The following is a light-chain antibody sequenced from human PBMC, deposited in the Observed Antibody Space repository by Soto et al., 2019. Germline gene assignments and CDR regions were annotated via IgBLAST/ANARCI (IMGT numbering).Light chain of an antibody. CDR1: QGISNY. Sequence: DIQMTQSSSSLSASVGDRVTITCRATQGISNYLAWYQQKPGRVPKLLIYAASTLQSGVPSRFSGSGSGTDFTLTISSLQPEDVATYYCQKYNSAPQTFGPGTKVDIK. V-gene: IGKV1-27*01. J-gene: IGKJ3*01. CDR2: AAS. CDR3: QKYNSAPQT.